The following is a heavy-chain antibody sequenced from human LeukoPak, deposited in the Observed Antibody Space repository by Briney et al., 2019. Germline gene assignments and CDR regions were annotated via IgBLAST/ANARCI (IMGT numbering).Heavy chain of an antibody. CDR3: VSGYCSSTSCREGYYFDY. D-gene: IGHD2-2*01. CDR2: IIPILGIA. CDR1: GYTFTMYY. J-gene: IGHJ4*02. Sequence: ASVKVSCKASGYTFTMYYIHWVRQAPGQRLEWMGRIIPILGIANYAQKFQGRVTITADKATSTAYMELSSMRSEDTAVYYCVSGYCSSTSCREGYYFDYWGQGTLVTVSS. V-gene: IGHV1-69*02.